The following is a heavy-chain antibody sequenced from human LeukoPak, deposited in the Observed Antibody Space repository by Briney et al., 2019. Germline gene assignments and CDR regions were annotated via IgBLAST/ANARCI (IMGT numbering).Heavy chain of an antibody. CDR1: GFTFQEYG. CDR3: AGGDMNGWYFDL. CDR2: INWNGGST. J-gene: IGHJ2*01. Sequence: GGSLRLSCGGSGFTFQEYGMSWVRQAPGKGLEWVSGINWNGGSTGYGDSVKGRFTISRDNAKNSLYLEMNSLRAEDTALYYRAGGDMNGWYFDLCGRGTLVTVSS. V-gene: IGHV3-20*04. D-gene: IGHD2-15*01.